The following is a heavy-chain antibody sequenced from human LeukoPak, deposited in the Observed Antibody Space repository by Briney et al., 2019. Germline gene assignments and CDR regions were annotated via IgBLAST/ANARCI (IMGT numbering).Heavy chain of an antibody. V-gene: IGHV3-30-3*01. CDR3: ARDGTYSSGWYEIFDY. J-gene: IGHJ4*02. Sequence: PGRSLRLSCAASGFTFSSYAMHWVRQAPGKGLEWVAVISYDGSNKYYADSVKGRFTISRDNSKNMLHLQMNSLRAEDTAVYYCARDGTYSSGWYEIFDYWGQGTLVTVSS. CDR1: GFTFSSYA. CDR2: ISYDGSNK. D-gene: IGHD6-19*01.